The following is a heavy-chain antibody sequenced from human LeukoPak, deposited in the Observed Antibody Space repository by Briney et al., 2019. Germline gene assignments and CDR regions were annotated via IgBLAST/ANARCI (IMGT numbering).Heavy chain of an antibody. V-gene: IGHV4-38-2*02. CDR1: GYSISSGYY. J-gene: IGHJ3*02. Sequence: PSETLSLTCTVSGYSISSGYYWGWIRQPPGKGLEWIGIIYHSGRTDYNPSLKSRVTISEDTSKNQFSLKLSSVTAADTAVYYCARVYGSGYDFRGAFDIWGQGTMVTVSS. CDR3: ARVYGSGYDFRGAFDI. CDR2: IYHSGRT. D-gene: IGHD5-12*01.